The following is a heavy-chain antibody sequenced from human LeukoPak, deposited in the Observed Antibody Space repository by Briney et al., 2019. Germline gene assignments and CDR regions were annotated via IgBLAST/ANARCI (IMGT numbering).Heavy chain of an antibody. Sequence: GGSLRHSRVAPGFTLIRYAMSTVRQAPGRGVEGVSAICGSGGSTYYADPVKGRFTISRDNSKNTLYLQMNSVRAEDTAVYYCAKPPYSSSWYYFDYGGQGTLVTVSA. J-gene: IGHJ4*02. D-gene: IGHD6-13*01. V-gene: IGHV3-23*01. CDR2: ICGSGGST. CDR3: AKPPYSSSWYYFDY. CDR1: GFTLIRYA.